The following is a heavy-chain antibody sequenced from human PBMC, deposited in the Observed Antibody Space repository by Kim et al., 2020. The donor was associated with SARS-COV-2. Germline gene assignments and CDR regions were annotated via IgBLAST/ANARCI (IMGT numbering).Heavy chain of an antibody. D-gene: IGHD1-7*01. CDR1: GGSISSSSYY. J-gene: IGHJ4*02. Sequence: SETLSLTCTVSGGSISSSSYYWGWIRQPPGKGLEWIGSIYYSGSTYYNPSLKSRVTISVDTSKNQFSLKLSSVTAADTAVYYCAREGRLTLELRGPVDYWGQGTLVTVSS. V-gene: IGHV4-39*07. CDR2: IYYSGST. CDR3: AREGRLTLELRGPVDY.